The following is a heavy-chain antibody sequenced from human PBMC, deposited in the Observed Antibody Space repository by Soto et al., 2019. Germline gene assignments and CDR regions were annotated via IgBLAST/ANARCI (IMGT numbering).Heavy chain of an antibody. CDR1: GFSLSTSGVG. D-gene: IGHD6-13*01. CDR3: AHSNLAAAGVGRFDP. V-gene: IGHV2-5*02. J-gene: IGHJ5*02. CDR2: IYWDDDK. Sequence: QITLKESGPTLVKPTQTLTLTCTFSGFSLSTSGVGVGWIRQPPGKALEWLALIYWDDDKRYSPSLKSRLTITKDTSKNQVVLTMTNMDPVDTAPYYCAHSNLAAAGVGRFDPWGQGTLVTVSS.